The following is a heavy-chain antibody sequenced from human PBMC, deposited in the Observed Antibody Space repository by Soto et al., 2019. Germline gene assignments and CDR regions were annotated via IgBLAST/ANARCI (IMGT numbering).Heavy chain of an antibody. CDR3: AREAEDLTSNFDY. CDR1: GFTFTRYS. CDR2: ISSTTNYI. J-gene: IGHJ4*02. V-gene: IGHV3-21*06. Sequence: EVQLGASGGGLVKPGGSLSLSCAASGFTFTRYSMNWVRQAPGKGLEWVSSISSTTNYIYYGDSMKGRFTISRDNAKNALYLEMNSLRAEYTAVYYCAREAEDLTSNFDYWGQGTLVTVSS.